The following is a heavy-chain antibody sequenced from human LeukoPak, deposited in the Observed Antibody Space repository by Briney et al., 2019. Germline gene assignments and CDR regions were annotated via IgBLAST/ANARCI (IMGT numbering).Heavy chain of an antibody. D-gene: IGHD6-13*01. CDR1: GYTFTSYD. J-gene: IGHJ6*03. Sequence: ASVKVSCKASGYTFTSYDINWVRQATGQGLEWMGWMNPNSGNTGYAQKFQGRVTITRNTSISTAYMELSSLRSEDTAVYYCARALTDWSYSSSWYFPGFNYYYYYMDVWGKGTTVTVSS. CDR2: MNPNSGNT. CDR3: ARALTDWSYSSSWYFPGFNYYYYYMDV. V-gene: IGHV1-8*03.